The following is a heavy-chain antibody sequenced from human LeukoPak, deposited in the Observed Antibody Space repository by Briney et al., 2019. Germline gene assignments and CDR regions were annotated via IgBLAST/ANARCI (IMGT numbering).Heavy chain of an antibody. J-gene: IGHJ6*02. CDR3: ARGGGLDV. Sequence: GGSLRLSCAASGFTLSNHWMTWVRQVPGRGPEWVANVNRDGSETYYLDSVKGRFTISRDNAKNSLYLQMSNLRAEDTAVYFCARGGGLDVWGQGATVTVSS. V-gene: IGHV3-7*03. D-gene: IGHD3-16*01. CDR2: VNRDGSET. CDR1: GFTLSNHW.